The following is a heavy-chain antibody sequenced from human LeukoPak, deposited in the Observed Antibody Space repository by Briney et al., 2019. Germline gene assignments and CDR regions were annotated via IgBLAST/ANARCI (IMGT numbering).Heavy chain of an antibody. CDR2: INSNSAGT. V-gene: IGHV1-2*02. J-gene: IGHJ4*02. D-gene: IGHD6-13*01. CDR3: ARGGSSSWYEAFDY. CDR1: GYTFTSYL. Sequence: ASVKVSCKASGYTFTSYLLHWVRQAPGQGLEWMGWINSNSAGTNYAQKFQGRVTMTRDTSTSTAYMEPSGLGSDDAAIYYCARGGSSSWYEAFDYWGQGTLVTVSS.